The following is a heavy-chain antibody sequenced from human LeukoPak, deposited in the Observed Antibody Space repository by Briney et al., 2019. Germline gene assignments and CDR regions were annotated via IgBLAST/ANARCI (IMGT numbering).Heavy chain of an antibody. CDR3: ARDWYSSSWYYFDY. J-gene: IGHJ4*02. CDR1: GGSISSSSYY. D-gene: IGHD6-13*01. CDR2: IYYSGST. V-gene: IGHV4-39*07. Sequence: SETLSLTCTVSGGSISSSSYYWGWIRQPPGKGLEWIGSIYYSGSTYYNPSLKSRVTMSVDTSKNQFSLKLSSVTAADTAVYYCARDWYSSSWYYFDYWGQGTLVTVSS.